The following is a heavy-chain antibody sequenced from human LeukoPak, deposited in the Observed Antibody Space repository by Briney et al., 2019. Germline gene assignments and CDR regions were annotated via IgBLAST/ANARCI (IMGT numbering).Heavy chain of an antibody. CDR3: ARLGGNWNYDIWFDP. V-gene: IGHV1-18*01. Sequence: ASVKVSCKASGYTFTSYVISWVRQAPGQGLEWMGWISAYNGNTNYAQKVQGRVTMTTDTSTSTAYMELRSLRSDDTAVYYCARLGGNWNYDIWFDPWGQGTLVTVSS. CDR2: ISAYNGNT. D-gene: IGHD1-7*01. CDR1: GYTFTSYV. J-gene: IGHJ5*02.